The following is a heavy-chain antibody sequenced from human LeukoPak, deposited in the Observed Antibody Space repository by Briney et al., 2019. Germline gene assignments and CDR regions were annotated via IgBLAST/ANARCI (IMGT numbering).Heavy chain of an antibody. J-gene: IGHJ4*02. Sequence: GGSLRLSCAASGFTFSSYGMHWVRQAPGKGLECVAVIWYDGSNKYYADSVKGRFTISRDNSQNTLYLQMNSLRVEDTAVYYCAKDTGLVGATRYYFDYWGQGTLVTVSS. CDR3: AKDTGLVGATRYYFDY. CDR1: GFTFSSYG. V-gene: IGHV3-33*06. D-gene: IGHD1-26*01. CDR2: IWYDGSNK.